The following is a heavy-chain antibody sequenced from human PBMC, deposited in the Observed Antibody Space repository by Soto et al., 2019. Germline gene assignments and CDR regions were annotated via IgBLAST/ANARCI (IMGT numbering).Heavy chain of an antibody. J-gene: IGHJ6*02. Sequence: EVPLVESGGGLVQPGGSLRLSCAASGFTFSSYWMHWVRQAPGKGLVWVSRIDNAGSSVRYADSVKGRFTISRDNAKNTRYLQMNSLRAEDTAVYYCTRVGASVSGMDVWGQGTTVTFS. CDR1: GFTFSSYW. D-gene: IGHD3-16*02. CDR2: IDNAGSSV. CDR3: TRVGASVSGMDV. V-gene: IGHV3-74*01.